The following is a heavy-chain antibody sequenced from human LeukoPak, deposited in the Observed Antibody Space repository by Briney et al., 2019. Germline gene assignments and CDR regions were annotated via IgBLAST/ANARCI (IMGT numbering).Heavy chain of an antibody. V-gene: IGHV1-2*02. Sequence: ASVKVSCKASGYTFTGYYMHWVLQAPGQGLEWMGWINPNSGGTNYAQKFQGRVTMTRDTSISTAYMKLSRLRSDDTAVYYSTSGSYYEDFDYWGQGTLVTVSS. CDR1: GYTFTGYY. J-gene: IGHJ4*02. D-gene: IGHD1-26*01. CDR2: INPNSGGT. CDR3: TSGSYYEDFDY.